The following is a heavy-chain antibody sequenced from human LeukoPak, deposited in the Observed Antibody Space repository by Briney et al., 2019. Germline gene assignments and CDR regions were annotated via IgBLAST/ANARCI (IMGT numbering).Heavy chain of an antibody. Sequence: GGSLRLSCAASGFTFSSYWMHSVRQAPGKGLVWVSRIHSDGSTTSYADSVEGRFTISRDNSKNTLSLQMNSLRAEDTAVYYCAKGRGNGYGSGPFDYWGQGILVTVSS. V-gene: IGHV3-74*01. D-gene: IGHD3-10*01. CDR3: AKGRGNGYGSGPFDY. J-gene: IGHJ4*02. CDR2: IHSDGSTT. CDR1: GFTFSSYW.